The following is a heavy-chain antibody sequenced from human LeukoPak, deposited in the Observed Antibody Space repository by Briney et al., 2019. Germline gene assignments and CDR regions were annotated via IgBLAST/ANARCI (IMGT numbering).Heavy chain of an antibody. CDR1: GGSFSGYY. J-gene: IGHJ4*02. CDR2: INHSGST. Sequence: SETLSLTCAVYGGSFSGYYWSWIRQPPGKGLEWIGEINHSGSTNYNPSLKSRVTISVDTSKNQFSLKLSSVTAADTAVYYCATSNYYGLFGFDYWGQGTLVTVSS. V-gene: IGHV4-34*01. D-gene: IGHD3-10*01. CDR3: ATSNYYGLFGFDY.